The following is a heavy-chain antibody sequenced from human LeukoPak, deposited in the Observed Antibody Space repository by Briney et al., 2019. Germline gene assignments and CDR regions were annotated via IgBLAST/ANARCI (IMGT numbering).Heavy chain of an antibody. CDR1: GGSISSYY. J-gene: IGHJ4*02. D-gene: IGHD4-23*01. CDR2: IYTSGST. V-gene: IGHV4-4*07. Sequence: PSETLSLTCTVSGGSISSYYWSWIRQPAGKGLEWIGRIYTSGSTNYNPSLKSRVTISVDKSKNQSSLKLSCVTAADTAVYYCARDRGGSVVFDYWGQGTLVTVSS. CDR3: ARDRGGSVVFDY.